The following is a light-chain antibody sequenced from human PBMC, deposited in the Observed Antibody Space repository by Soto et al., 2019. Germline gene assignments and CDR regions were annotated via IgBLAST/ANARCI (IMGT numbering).Light chain of an antibody. V-gene: IGKV3-15*01. Sequence: IVMTQSPATLSVSPGERATVSCRASQTVNSNLAWYQQKPGQAPRLLIHGASTRATGVPARFSGSGSGTEFTLTISSLQSEDFAVYYCQEYHNWPPQYTFGQGTKLQMK. CDR2: GAS. J-gene: IGKJ2*01. CDR3: QEYHNWPPQYT. CDR1: QTVNSN.